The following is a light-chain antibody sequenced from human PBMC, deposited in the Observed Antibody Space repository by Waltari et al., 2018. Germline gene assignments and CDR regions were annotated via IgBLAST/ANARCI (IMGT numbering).Light chain of an antibody. CDR2: NTN. J-gene: IGLJ3*02. V-gene: IGLV3-19*01. CDR3: NSRDNSPNHLV. Sequence: SDLTQDPAVSVALGQTVTISCQGDILIKYYASWYQQKSGQAPVLVLYNTNHRTSGIPDRVSGSSSGDTASLTITGAQAEDEGEDYCNSRDNSPNHLVFGGGTKLTVL. CDR1: ILIKYY.